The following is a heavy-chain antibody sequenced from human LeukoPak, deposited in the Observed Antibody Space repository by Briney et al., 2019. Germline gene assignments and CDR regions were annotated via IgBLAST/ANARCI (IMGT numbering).Heavy chain of an antibody. J-gene: IGHJ4*02. Sequence: GGTLRLSCAASGFTFSNYWMYWVRQAPGKGLVWVSRSNGDGSSTNYADAVKGRFTISRDNAKNTLYLQMNSLRAEDTAVYYCANSYGGNTNFGYWGQGTLVTVSS. CDR3: ANSYGGNTNFGY. CDR2: SNGDGSST. D-gene: IGHD4-23*01. CDR1: GFTFSNYW. V-gene: IGHV3-74*01.